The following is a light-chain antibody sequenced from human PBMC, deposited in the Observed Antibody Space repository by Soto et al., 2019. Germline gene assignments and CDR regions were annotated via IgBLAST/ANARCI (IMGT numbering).Light chain of an antibody. Sequence: DIQMTQSPSTLSASVGDRVTITCRASQSISDWLAWYQQKPGKAPKVLIYDASNLESGVPSRFSGSGSGTEFTLTISSLQPDDFAVYYCQQYGRSPDLFTFGPGTKVEIK. CDR3: QQYGRSPDLFT. J-gene: IGKJ3*01. CDR1: QSISDW. V-gene: IGKV1-5*01. CDR2: DAS.